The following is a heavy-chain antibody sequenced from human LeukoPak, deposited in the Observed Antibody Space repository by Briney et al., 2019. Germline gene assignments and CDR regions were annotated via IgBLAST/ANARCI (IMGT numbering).Heavy chain of an antibody. CDR3: AKVRFSSSFRGMDV. D-gene: IGHD6-6*01. Sequence: QAGGSLRLSCAASGFTFSTYAMTWVRQAPGKGLEWVSVITSSGDSTYYADSVKGRFTISRDNSKNTLYLQMNSLRAEDTAVYYCAKVRFSSSFRGMDVWGQGTTVTVS. CDR1: GFTFSTYA. V-gene: IGHV3-23*01. J-gene: IGHJ6*02. CDR2: ITSSGDST.